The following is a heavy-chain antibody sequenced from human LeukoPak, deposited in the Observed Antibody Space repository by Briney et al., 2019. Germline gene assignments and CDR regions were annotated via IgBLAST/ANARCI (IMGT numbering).Heavy chain of an antibody. Sequence: KPSQTLSLTCTVSGGSISSGDYYWSWIRQPPGKGLEWIGYIYYSGSTYYNPSLKSRVTISVDTSKNQFSLKLSSVTAADTAVYYCARDRWYGSGSGYGMDVWGQGTTVTVSS. D-gene: IGHD6-19*01. CDR1: GGSISSGDYY. V-gene: IGHV4-30-4*01. J-gene: IGHJ6*02. CDR2: IYYSGST. CDR3: ARDRWYGSGSGYGMDV.